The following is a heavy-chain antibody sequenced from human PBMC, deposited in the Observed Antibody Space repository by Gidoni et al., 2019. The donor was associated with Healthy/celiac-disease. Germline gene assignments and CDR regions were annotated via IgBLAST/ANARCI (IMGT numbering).Heavy chain of an antibody. CDR3: ARDRIVGATRGRTRTRYYYYGMDV. J-gene: IGHJ6*02. D-gene: IGHD1-26*01. CDR2: INPNSGGT. V-gene: IGHV1-2*02. Sequence: QVQLVQSGAEVKKPGASVKVSCKASGYTFTGYYMHWVRQAPGQGLEWMGWINPNSGGTNYAQKFQGRVTMTRDTSISTAYMELSRLRSDDTAVYYCARDRIVGATRGRTRTRYYYYGMDVWGQGTTVTVSS. CDR1: GYTFTGYY.